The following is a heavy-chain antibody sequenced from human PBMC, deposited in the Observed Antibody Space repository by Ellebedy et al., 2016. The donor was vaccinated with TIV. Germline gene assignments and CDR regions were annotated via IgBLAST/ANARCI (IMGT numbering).Heavy chain of an antibody. CDR2: LHPSGSP. J-gene: IGHJ3*01. Sequence: PSETLSLTCAVSGVSITSHFWTWLRQPAGGGLEWIGRLHPSGSPNYNPSLKSRVFMSRDTSKDQFSLRLSSVSAADTAVYYCARHGPQWFDAFDLWGQGTLVTVSS. V-gene: IGHV4-4*07. CDR3: ARHGPQWFDAFDL. D-gene: IGHD3-22*01. CDR1: GVSITSHF.